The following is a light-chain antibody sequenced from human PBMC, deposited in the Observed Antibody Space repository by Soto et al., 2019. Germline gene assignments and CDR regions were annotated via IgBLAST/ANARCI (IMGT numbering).Light chain of an antibody. J-gene: IGLJ1*01. CDR1: SSDVGGYNY. CDR2: EVS. CDR3: FSFTTSSTHV. V-gene: IGLV2-8*01. Sequence: QSALTQPPSASGSPGQSVTISCTGTSSDVGGYNYVSWYQQHPGKAPKLMIYEVSKRPSGVPDRFSGSKSGNTASLTVSGLQAEDEAEYFCFSFTTSSTHVFGTGTKVTVL.